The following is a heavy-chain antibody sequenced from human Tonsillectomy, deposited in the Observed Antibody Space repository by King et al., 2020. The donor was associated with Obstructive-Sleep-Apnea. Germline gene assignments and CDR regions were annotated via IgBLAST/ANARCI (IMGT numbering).Heavy chain of an antibody. Sequence: QLQESGPGLVKPSETLSLTCTVSGGSISSSSYYWGWIRQPPGKGLEWIGSIYYSGSTYYNPSLKSRVTISVDTSKNQFSLKLSSVTAADTAVYYFSGGMVRGVITHTFDYWGQGTLVTGPS. J-gene: IGHJ4*02. V-gene: IGHV4-39*07. CDR3: SGGMVRGVITHTFDY. D-gene: IGHD3-10*01. CDR2: IYYSGST. CDR1: GGSISSSSYY.